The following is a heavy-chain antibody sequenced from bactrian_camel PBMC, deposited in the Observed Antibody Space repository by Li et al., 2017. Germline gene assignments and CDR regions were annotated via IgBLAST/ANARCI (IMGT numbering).Heavy chain of an antibody. CDR2: VHTGTI. J-gene: IGHJ4*01. D-gene: IGHD1*01. CDR3: GAGRYCSLSYINI. Sequence: VQLVESGGGLVQPGGSLRLSCEVSGNTISRSCMAWFRQAPGKERESVARVHTGTIFYAASVKGRFTISQDTTNDTLYLEMNNLDVSDTADYYCGAGRYCSLSYINIWGQGTQVTVS. V-gene: IGHV3S67*01. CDR1: GNTISRSC.